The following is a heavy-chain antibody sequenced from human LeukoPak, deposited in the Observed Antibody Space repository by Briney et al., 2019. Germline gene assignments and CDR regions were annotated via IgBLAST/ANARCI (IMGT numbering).Heavy chain of an antibody. CDR2: ISSSGSTI. D-gene: IGHD3-3*02. J-gene: IGHJ6*02. CDR3: ARVSMDYYYGMDV. Sequence: GGSLRLSCAASGLTFSDYYMSWIRQAPGKGLEWVSYISSSGSTIYYADSVKGRFTISRDNAKNSLYLQMNSLRAEDTAVYYCARVSMDYYYGMDVWGQGTTVTVAS. CDR1: GLTFSDYY. V-gene: IGHV3-11*01.